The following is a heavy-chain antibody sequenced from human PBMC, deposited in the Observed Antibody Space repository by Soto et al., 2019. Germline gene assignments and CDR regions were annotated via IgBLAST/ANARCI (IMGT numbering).Heavy chain of an antibody. CDR1: EYSFTTYW. J-gene: IGHJ4*02. Sequence: PGEPLKISCKGSEYSFTTYWIGWVRQTPGKGLECLGIIYPGDSETRYSPSFQGQVTISADKSISTTYLQWSSLKASDSAIYYCARHGSNYYDSRYPEYWGQGTRVTVSS. CDR3: ARHGSNYYDSRYPEY. D-gene: IGHD3-22*01. CDR2: IYPGDSET. V-gene: IGHV5-51*01.